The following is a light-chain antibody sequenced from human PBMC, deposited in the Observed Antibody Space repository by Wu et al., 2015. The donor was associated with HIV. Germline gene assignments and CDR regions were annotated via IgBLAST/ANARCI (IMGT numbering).Light chain of an antibody. CDR1: QNVSNK. Sequence: MVMTQSPATLSVSLGEGATLSCRASQNVSNKLAWYQQKPGQAPRLLIYDASTRATGIPARFSGSGSGTEFTLTISSLQSEDFAVYHCQQYNSWPPWTFGQGTKVEI. V-gene: IGKV3-15*01. J-gene: IGKJ1*01. CDR2: DAS. CDR3: QQYNSWPPWT.